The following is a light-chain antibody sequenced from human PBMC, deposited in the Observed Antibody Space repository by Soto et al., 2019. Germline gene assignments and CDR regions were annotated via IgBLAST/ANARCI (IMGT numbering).Light chain of an antibody. Sequence: ALTQPASVSGSPGQSITLSCTGTSSDVGYYNLVSWYQQHPGKVPKLLIFDVSNRPSGISNRFSGSKSGNTASLTVSGLQAEDEADYYCSSYTSTNTLVVFGGGTKLTVL. CDR2: DVS. CDR3: SSYTSTNTLVV. CDR1: SSDVGYYNL. V-gene: IGLV2-14*02. J-gene: IGLJ2*01.